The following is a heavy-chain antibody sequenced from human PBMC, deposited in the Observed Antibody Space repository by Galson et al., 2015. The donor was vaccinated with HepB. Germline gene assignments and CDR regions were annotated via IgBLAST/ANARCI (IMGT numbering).Heavy chain of an antibody. J-gene: IGHJ4*02. D-gene: IGHD3-10*01. Sequence: TLSLTCTVSGGSISSGGYYWSWIRQHPGKGLEWIGYIYYSGSTYYNPSLKSRVTISVDTSKNQFSLKLSSVTAADTAVYYCARVNYGSGSYLDYWGQGTLVTVSS. CDR2: IYYSGST. CDR3: ARVNYGSGSYLDY. CDR1: GGSISSGGYY. V-gene: IGHV4-31*03.